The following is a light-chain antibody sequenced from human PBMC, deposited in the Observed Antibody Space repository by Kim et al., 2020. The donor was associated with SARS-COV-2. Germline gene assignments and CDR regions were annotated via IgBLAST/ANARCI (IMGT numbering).Light chain of an antibody. J-gene: IGLJ2*01. CDR3: SSYTSSSTPVL. V-gene: IGLV2-14*03. Sequence: QSALTQPASVSGSPGQSITISCTGTSSDVAAYNYVSWYQQHPGKAPKLMIYDVSNRPSGVSNRFSGSKSGNTASLTISGLQAEDEADYYCSSYTSSSTPVLLGGGTKLTVL. CDR2: DVS. CDR1: SSDVAAYNY.